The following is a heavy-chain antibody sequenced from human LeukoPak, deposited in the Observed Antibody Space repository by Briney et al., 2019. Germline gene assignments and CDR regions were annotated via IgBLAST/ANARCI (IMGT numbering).Heavy chain of an antibody. CDR1: GGSISSYY. D-gene: IGHD6-13*01. CDR3: ASSGSSSWRSPNWFDP. V-gene: IGHV4-4*07. J-gene: IGHJ5*02. CDR2: IYTSGST. Sequence: SETLSLTCTVSGGSISSYYWSWIRQPAGKGLEWIGRIYTSGSTNYNPSLKSRVTMSVDTSKNQFSLKLSSVTAADTAVYYCASSGSSSWRSPNWFDPWGQGTLVTVSS.